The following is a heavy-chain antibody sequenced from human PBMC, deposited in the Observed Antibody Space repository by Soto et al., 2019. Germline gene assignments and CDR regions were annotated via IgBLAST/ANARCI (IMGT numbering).Heavy chain of an antibody. V-gene: IGHV4-39*02. Sequence: SETLSLTCTVSGGSLSSSAYYWGWIRQPPGKGREWIGSISYSGSTYYSPSLESRVTISVATSKNQFSLKLSSVTAADTAAYYCARERHDYYDSSGYLDYWGQGTLVTVSS. CDR3: ARERHDYYDSSGYLDY. CDR1: GGSLSSSAYY. D-gene: IGHD3-22*01. J-gene: IGHJ4*02. CDR2: ISYSGST.